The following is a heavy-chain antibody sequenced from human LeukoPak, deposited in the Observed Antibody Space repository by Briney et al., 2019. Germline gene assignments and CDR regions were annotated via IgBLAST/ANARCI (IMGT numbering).Heavy chain of an antibody. CDR1: GYRFSNYW. CDR3: ARRSSSWYDGQYYYGMDV. CDR2: IYPGDSDT. J-gene: IGHJ6*02. V-gene: IGHV5-51*01. Sequence: GESPKISCKGSGYRFSNYWIGWVRQMPGKGLEWMGIIYPGDSDTRYSPPFQGQVTISADKSINTAYLQWSSLKASDTAMYYCARRSSSWYDGQYYYGMDVWGQGTTVTVSS. D-gene: IGHD6-13*01.